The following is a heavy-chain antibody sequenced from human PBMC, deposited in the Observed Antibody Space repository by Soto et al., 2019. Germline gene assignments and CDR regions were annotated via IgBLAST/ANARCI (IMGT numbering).Heavy chain of an antibody. J-gene: IGHJ4*02. CDR1: GDSISSTNL. CDR3: ARWGYSGSYYFDY. V-gene: IGHV4-4*02. D-gene: IGHD2-15*01. Sequence: QVQLQESGPGLVAPSGTLSLTCAVSGDSISSTNLWSWVRQPPGKGLEWIGEIYYTGGTNYNPSLKSRVTISVDKSKNQFSLKLTSVTAADTAAYYCARWGYSGSYYFDYWGQGTLVTVSS. CDR2: IYYTGGT.